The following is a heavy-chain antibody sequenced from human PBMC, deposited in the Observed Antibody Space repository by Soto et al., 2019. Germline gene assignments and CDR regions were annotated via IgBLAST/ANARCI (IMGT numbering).Heavy chain of an antibody. Sequence: QVQLQQWGAGLLKPSETLSLTCAVYGGSFSGYYWSWIRQPPGKGLEWIGEINHSGSTNYNPSLKSRVTIAADTSKNQFSLKLSSVTAADTAVYYCARGEGLWFGALPALPLFDYWGQGTLVTVSS. CDR1: GGSFSGYY. V-gene: IGHV4-34*01. CDR2: INHSGST. CDR3: ARGEGLWFGALPALPLFDY. D-gene: IGHD3-10*01. J-gene: IGHJ4*02.